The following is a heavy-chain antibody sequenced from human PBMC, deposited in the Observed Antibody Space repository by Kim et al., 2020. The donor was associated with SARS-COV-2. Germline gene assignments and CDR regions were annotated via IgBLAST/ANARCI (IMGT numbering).Heavy chain of an antibody. D-gene: IGHD2-15*01. Sequence: DGSSTAYADSVKGRFSISRDNAKNTLHLQMNSLRAEDTAVYYCARGWAFDIWGQGTMVNVSS. J-gene: IGHJ3*02. CDR2: DGSST. CDR3: ARGWAFDI. V-gene: IGHV3-74*01.